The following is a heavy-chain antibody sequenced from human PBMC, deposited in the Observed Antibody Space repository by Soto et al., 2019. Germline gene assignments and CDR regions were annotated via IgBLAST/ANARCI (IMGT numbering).Heavy chain of an antibody. CDR2: IYSSGST. D-gene: IGHD5-18*01. V-gene: IGHV4-61*08. CDR3: ARDHPHSYGVYYFDY. Sequence: SETLSLTCTVSGGSISSGGYYWSWIRQHPGKGLEWIGYIYSSGSTHYNPSLQNRVTISIDTSKNQVSLNVNSVTAADTAVYYCARDHPHSYGVYYFDYWGQGTPVTVSS. J-gene: IGHJ4*02. CDR1: GGSISSGGYY.